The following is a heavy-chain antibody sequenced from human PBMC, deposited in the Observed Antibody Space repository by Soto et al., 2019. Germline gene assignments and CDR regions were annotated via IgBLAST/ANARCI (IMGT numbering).Heavy chain of an antibody. D-gene: IGHD1-1*01. CDR3: ARYNWGAMGAFDI. CDR1: GGSISSYY. Sequence: QVQLQESGPGLVKPSETLSLTCTVSGGSISSYYWSWIRQPPGKGLEWIGYIYYSGSTNYNPSLKGRLTISVDTSKNQFSLKLSSVTAADTAVYYCARYNWGAMGAFDIWGQGTMVTVSS. V-gene: IGHV4-59*01. J-gene: IGHJ3*02. CDR2: IYYSGST.